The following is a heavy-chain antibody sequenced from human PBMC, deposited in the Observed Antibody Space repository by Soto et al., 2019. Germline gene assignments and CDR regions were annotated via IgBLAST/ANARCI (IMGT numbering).Heavy chain of an antibody. J-gene: IGHJ6*02. CDR1: GYSFTSYW. V-gene: IGHV5-10-1*01. D-gene: IGHD6-13*01. CDR3: ARLFLGSIAAAPTGGVAV. Sequence: GESLKISCKGSGYSFTSYWISWVRQMPGKGLEWMGRIDPSDSYTNYSPSFQGHVTISADKSISTAYLQWSSLKASDTAMYYCARLFLGSIAAAPTGGVAVWGQGTTVTVSS. CDR2: IDPSDSYT.